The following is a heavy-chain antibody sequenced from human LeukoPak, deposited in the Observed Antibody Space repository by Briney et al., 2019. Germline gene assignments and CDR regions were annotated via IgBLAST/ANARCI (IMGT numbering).Heavy chain of an antibody. J-gene: IGHJ6*02. CDR2: ISAYNGNT. V-gene: IGHV1-18*01. Sequence: ASVKVSCKASGYTFTSYGISWVRQAPGQGLEWMGWISAYNGNTNYAQKLQGRVTMTTDTSASTAYMELRSLRSDDTAVYYCARDGKPYYNILTGYEDYYYGMDVWGQGTTVTVSS. CDR1: GYTFTSYG. D-gene: IGHD3-9*01. CDR3: ARDGKPYYNILTGYEDYYYGMDV.